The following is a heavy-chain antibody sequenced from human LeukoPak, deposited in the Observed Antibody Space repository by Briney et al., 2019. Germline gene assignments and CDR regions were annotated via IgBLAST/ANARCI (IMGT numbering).Heavy chain of an antibody. V-gene: IGHV3-66*01. Sequence: GGSLRLSCAASGFTFSTNYMRWVRQAPGKGLERVSLIYSGGGTYYPDSVKGRFTISRDNSRNTLSLQMNSLRVDDTAVYYCARGFRSVTTWGYFDYWGQGALVTVSS. CDR1: GFTFSTNY. J-gene: IGHJ4*02. CDR3: ARGFRSVTTWGYFDY. CDR2: IYSGGGT. D-gene: IGHD4-17*01.